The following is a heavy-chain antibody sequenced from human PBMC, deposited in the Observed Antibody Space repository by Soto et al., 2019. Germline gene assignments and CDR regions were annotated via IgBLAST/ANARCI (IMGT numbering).Heavy chain of an antibody. CDR2: RIPVFGST. J-gene: IGHJ4*02. CDR1: GGTFSDYA. D-gene: IGHD6-6*01. V-gene: IGHV1-69*06. Sequence: QVQLVQSGAEVKKPGSSVKVSCKASGGTFSDYAISWVRQAPGHGLEWMGGRIPVFGSTHYARRFQGRITITANTSSTAAYMELSSLRSDDTAVYYCARSIGSSSFYVDCWGPATQVTVSS. CDR3: ARSIGSSSFYVDC.